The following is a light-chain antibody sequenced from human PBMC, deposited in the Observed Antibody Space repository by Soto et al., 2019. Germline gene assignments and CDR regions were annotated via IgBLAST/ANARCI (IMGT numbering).Light chain of an antibody. J-gene: IGKJ1*01. CDR1: QNIVYSSNNKHY. Sequence: DIVMTQSPDSLAVSLFQIARIEXKSWQNIVYSSNNKHYLAWYQQKPGQPPRLLFYWASTRESGVPDRFSGSGSGAHFTLTINGLQPEDVAVYYCQQYYGSPWTFGQGTKVDIK. CDR3: QQYYGSPWT. CDR2: WAS. V-gene: IGKV4-1*01.